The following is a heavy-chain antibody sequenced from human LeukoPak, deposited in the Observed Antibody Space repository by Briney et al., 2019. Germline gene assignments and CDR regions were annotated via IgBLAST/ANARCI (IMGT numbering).Heavy chain of an antibody. CDR3: AREWLRPDAFDI. V-gene: IGHV4-59*12. Sequence: PSETLSLTCTVSDGSISSYYWNWIRQPPGEGLEWIGFIYDSGSTNYNPSLYSRLTISVDTSKNQFSLKLTSVTAADTAVYYCAREWLRPDAFDIWGQGTMVTVSS. D-gene: IGHD6-19*01. CDR1: DGSISSYY. CDR2: IYDSGST. J-gene: IGHJ3*02.